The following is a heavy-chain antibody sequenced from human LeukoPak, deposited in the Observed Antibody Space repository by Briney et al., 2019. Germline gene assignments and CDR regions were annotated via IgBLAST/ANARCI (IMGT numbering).Heavy chain of an antibody. Sequence: GASVKVSCRASGGTFSSYAISWVRQAPGQGLEWMGRIIPILGIANYAQKFQGRVTITADKSTSTAYMELSSLRSEDTAVYYCARDPGYSGYDYPTLLRGYFDYWGQGTLVTVSS. CDR2: IIPILGIA. J-gene: IGHJ4*02. CDR1: GGTFSSYA. D-gene: IGHD5-12*01. V-gene: IGHV1-69*04. CDR3: ARDPGYSGYDYPTLLRGYFDY.